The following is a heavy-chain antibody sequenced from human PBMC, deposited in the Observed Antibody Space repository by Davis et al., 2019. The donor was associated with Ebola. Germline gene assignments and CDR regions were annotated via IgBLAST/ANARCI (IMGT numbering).Heavy chain of an antibody. Sequence: AASVKVSCKASGYTFTSYGISWVRQAPGQGLEWMGWISAYNGNTKYSQKFQGRVTITRDTSASTAYMELSSLRSEDTAVYYCARMITMVQGVMFPDAFDIWGQGTMVTVSS. V-gene: IGHV1-18*01. J-gene: IGHJ3*02. D-gene: IGHD3-10*01. CDR2: ISAYNGNT. CDR3: ARMITMVQGVMFPDAFDI. CDR1: GYTFTSYG.